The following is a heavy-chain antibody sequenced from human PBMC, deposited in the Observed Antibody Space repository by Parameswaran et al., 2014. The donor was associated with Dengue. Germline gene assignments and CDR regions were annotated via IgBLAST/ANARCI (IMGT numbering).Heavy chain of an antibody. D-gene: IGHD4-17*01. J-gene: IGHJ4*02. Sequence: VRQMPGKGLEWVSVIYNSGSTYYADSVKGRFTISRDDSKNTVHLQMNSLRAEDTAVYYCTRDHHSGALDYWGQGTLVTVSS. V-gene: IGHV3-66*01. CDR3: TRDHHSGALDY. CDR2: IYNSGST.